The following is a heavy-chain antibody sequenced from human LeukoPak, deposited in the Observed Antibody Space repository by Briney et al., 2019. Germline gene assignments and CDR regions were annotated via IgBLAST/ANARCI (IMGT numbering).Heavy chain of an antibody. J-gene: IGHJ6*02. D-gene: IGHD5-18*01. V-gene: IGHV4-59*01. CDR1: GGSISSYY. CDR2: IYYSGST. Sequence: PSETLSLTCTVSGGSISSYYWSWIRQPPGKRLEWIGYIYYSGSTNYNPTLKSRVTISVDTSKNQFSLKLSSVTAADTAVYYCARGDWDTAEDAGHYYYYYGMDVWGQGTTVTVSS. CDR3: ARGDWDTAEDAGHYYYYYGMDV.